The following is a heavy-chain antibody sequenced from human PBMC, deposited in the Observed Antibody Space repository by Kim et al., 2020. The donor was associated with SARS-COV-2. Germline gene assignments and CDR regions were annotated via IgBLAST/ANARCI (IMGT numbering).Heavy chain of an antibody. D-gene: IGHD1-26*01. J-gene: IGHJ4*02. Sequence: VSVKSRITINPDTSKNQFSLQLNSVTPEDTAVYYCARDREASGSYLNFDYWGQGTLVTVSS. V-gene: IGHV6-1*01. CDR3: ARDREASGSYLNFDY.